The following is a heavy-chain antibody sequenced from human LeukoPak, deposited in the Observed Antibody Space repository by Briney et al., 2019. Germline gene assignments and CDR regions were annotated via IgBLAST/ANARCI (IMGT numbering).Heavy chain of an antibody. CDR2: ISYSGNA. J-gene: IGHJ4*02. Sequence: SETLSLTCTVSGASIITTNYYWGWIRQPPGKGLEWIVSISYSGNAYYNPSLRSRLSISMDASKNQFSLKVRSVTAADTAVYYCARNLGQTWGTVTTDLWYFDHWGQGTLVPVSS. CDR1: GASIITTNYY. CDR3: ARNLGQTWGTVTTDLWYFDH. D-gene: IGHD4-11*01. V-gene: IGHV4-39*01.